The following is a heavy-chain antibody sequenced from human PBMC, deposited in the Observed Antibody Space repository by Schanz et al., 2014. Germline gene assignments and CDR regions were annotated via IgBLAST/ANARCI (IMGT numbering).Heavy chain of an antibody. J-gene: IGHJ4*02. CDR2: INPNSGET. D-gene: IGHD5-12*01. V-gene: IGHV1-2*02. CDR3: ARARYTGYDCSGY. CDR1: GYSFTEYF. Sequence: QVQLVQSGAEVKKPGASMKVSCLASGYSFTEYFLHWVRQAPGQGLEWMGWINPNSGETNYEQKFKGRVTLTSDTSISTAFMELSGLTSDDTATYFCARARYTGYDCSGYWGQGTLLIGSS.